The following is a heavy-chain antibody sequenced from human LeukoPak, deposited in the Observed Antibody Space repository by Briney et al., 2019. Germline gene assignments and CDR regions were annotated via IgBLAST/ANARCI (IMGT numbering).Heavy chain of an antibody. D-gene: IGHD2-2*02. Sequence: AASVKVSCKASGGTFSSYAISWVRQAPGQGLEWMGGIIPIFGTANYAQKFQGRVTITADESTSTAYMELSSLRSEDTAVYYCARDALVSDTPRKGPNWFDPWGQGTLVTVSS. CDR2: IIPIFGTA. CDR3: ARDALVSDTPRKGPNWFDP. J-gene: IGHJ5*02. V-gene: IGHV1-69*13. CDR1: GGTFSSYA.